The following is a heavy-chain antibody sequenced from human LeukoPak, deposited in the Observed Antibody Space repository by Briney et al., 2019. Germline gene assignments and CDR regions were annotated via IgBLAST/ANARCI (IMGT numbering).Heavy chain of an antibody. V-gene: IGHV3-30*02. J-gene: IGHJ3*02. CDR3: AKDMGRVVVPAGPAFDI. CDR1: GFTFSSYG. Sequence: PGGSLRLSCAASGFTFSSYGMHWVRQAPGKGLEWVAFIRYDGSNKYYADSVKGRFTISRDNSKNTLYLQVNSLRAEDTAVYYCAKDMGRVVVPAGPAFDIWGQGTMVTVSS. CDR2: IRYDGSNK. D-gene: IGHD2-2*01.